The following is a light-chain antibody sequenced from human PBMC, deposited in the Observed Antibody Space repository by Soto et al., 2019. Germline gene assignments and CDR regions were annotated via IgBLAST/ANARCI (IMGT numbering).Light chain of an antibody. CDR1: SSDVGAHNY. CDR3: GSYAGGNNWV. J-gene: IGLJ3*02. V-gene: IGLV2-8*01. CDR2: DVN. Sequence: QSVLTQPPSASGSPGQSLTISCTGTSSDVGAHNYVSWYQQNPGKAPKLMLYDVNKRPSGVPDRFSGSKSGNTASLTVSGLQAEDEADYYCGSYAGGNNWVFGGGTKVTVL.